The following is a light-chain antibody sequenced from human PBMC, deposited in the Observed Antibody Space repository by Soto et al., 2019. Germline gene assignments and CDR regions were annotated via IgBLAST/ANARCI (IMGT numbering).Light chain of an antibody. CDR2: AVT. Sequence: QSALTQPASVSGSPGQSITISCTGTSSDVGGYNYVSWYQQHPGKAPKLMIYAVTNRPSGVSDRFSGSKSGNTASLTISGLQAEDEAEYYCSSYTSNITQVFGPGTKLTVL. CDR1: SSDVGGYNY. CDR3: SSYTSNITQV. V-gene: IGLV2-14*01. J-gene: IGLJ1*01.